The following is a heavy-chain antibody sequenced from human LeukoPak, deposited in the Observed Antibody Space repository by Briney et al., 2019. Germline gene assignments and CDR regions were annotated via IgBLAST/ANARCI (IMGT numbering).Heavy chain of an antibody. J-gene: IGHJ6*03. CDR2: ISTYNGNT. CDR3: ARDLGRRCSGGSCYYYSNYMDV. V-gene: IGHV1-18*01. D-gene: IGHD2-15*01. CDR1: GYTFTNYG. Sequence: ASVKVSCKASGYTFTNYGISWVRQAPGQGLEWMGWISTYNGNTNYAQKLQGRVTMTTDTSTGTAYMELRSLRSDDTAVYYCARDLGRRCSGGSCYYYSNYMDVWGKGTTVTISS.